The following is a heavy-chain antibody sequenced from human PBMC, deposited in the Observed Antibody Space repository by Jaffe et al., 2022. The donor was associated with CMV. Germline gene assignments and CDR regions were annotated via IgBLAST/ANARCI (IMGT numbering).Heavy chain of an antibody. CDR2: IYYSGST. J-gene: IGHJ4*02. D-gene: IGHD1-26*01. V-gene: IGHV4-39*01. Sequence: QLQLQESGPGLVKPSETLSLTCTVSGGSISSSSYYWGWIRQPPGKGLEWIGSIYYSGSTYYNPSLKSRVTISVDTSKNQFSLKLSSVTAADTAVYYCARPQWELLGSGWGYWGQGTLVTVSS. CDR3: ARPQWELLGSGWGY. CDR1: GGSISSSSYY.